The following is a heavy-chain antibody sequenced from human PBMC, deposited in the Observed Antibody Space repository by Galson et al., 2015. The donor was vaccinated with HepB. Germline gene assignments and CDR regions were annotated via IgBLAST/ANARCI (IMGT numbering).Heavy chain of an antibody. CDR3: ARSQSMVQGVIRN. CDR1: GYTFTSYA. Sequence: SVKVSCKASGYTFTSYAMHWVRQAPGQRLEWMGWINAGNGNTKYSQKFQGRVTITRDTSASTAYMELSSLRSEDTAAYYCARSQSMVQGVIRNWGQGTLVTVSS. V-gene: IGHV1-3*01. J-gene: IGHJ4*02. CDR2: INAGNGNT. D-gene: IGHD3-10*01.